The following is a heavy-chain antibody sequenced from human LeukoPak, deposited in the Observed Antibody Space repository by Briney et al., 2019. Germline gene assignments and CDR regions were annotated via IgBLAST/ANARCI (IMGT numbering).Heavy chain of an antibody. D-gene: IGHD2-2*01. CDR3: ARDWSSTGGFDF. CDR2: INQDGSVK. CDR1: GFTFSSNW. V-gene: IGHV3-7*01. Sequence: GGSLRLSCVASGFTFSSNWMNWVLQVPGKGLEWVGNINQDGSVKHSVDSVKGRFTISRDNAKNLMYLQMNSLRVDDTAVYYCARDWSSTGGFDFWGQGTTVTVSS. J-gene: IGHJ3*01.